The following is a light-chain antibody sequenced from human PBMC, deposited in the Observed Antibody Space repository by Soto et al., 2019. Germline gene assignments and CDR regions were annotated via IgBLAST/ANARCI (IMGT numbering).Light chain of an antibody. J-gene: IGLJ2*01. Sequence: QSVVTQPPSVSAAPGQKVTISCSGSSSNIGNNYVSWYRHLPGTAPKLLIYDNNKRPSGIPDRFSGSKSGTSATLGITGLQTGDEADYYCGTWDSNLSGVVFGGGTKLTVL. CDR2: DNN. CDR1: SSNIGNNY. CDR3: GTWDSNLSGVV. V-gene: IGLV1-51*01.